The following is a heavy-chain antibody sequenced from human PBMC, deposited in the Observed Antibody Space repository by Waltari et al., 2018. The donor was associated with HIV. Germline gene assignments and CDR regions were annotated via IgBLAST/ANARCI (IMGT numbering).Heavy chain of an antibody. CDR2: INHSGRT. CDR3: ARGQQWLVRGYFDY. D-gene: IGHD6-19*01. J-gene: IGHJ4*02. Sequence: QVQLQQWGAGLLKPSETLSLTCAVYGGSFSGYYWSWIRQPPGKGLEWIGEINHSGRTNYHPSLKSRFTISVDTSKNQFSLKLSSVTAADTAVYYCARGQQWLVRGYFDYWGQGTLVTVSS. V-gene: IGHV4-34*01. CDR1: GGSFSGYY.